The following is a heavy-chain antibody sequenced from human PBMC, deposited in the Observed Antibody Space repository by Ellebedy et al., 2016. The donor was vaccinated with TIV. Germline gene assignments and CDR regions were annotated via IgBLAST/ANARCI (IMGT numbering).Heavy chain of an antibody. CDR2: IYPSDSYT. Sequence: GESLKISCKGSGYSFTSYWIGWVRQMPGKGLEWMGIIYPSDSYTNYSPSFQGHVTISADKSISTAYLQWSSLKASDTAMYYCSLYYGSGSSYFDYWGQGTLVTVSS. D-gene: IGHD3-10*01. V-gene: IGHV5-10-1*01. J-gene: IGHJ4*02. CDR1: GYSFTSYW. CDR3: SLYYGSGSSYFDY.